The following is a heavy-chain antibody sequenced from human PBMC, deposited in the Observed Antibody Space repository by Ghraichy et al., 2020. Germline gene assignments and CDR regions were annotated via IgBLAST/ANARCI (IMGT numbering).Heavy chain of an antibody. V-gene: IGHV4-4*09. CDR3: ARHAGLWDAFDI. CDR2: IDINDNT. Sequence: SETLSLTCTVSGGSISSYYWSWIRQPPGKGLEWIGYIDINDNTNYNPSLKSRVTISVDTSKSQLFLKLRSVTAADTALYYCARHAGLWDAFDIWGQGTMVTVSS. CDR1: GGSISSYY. D-gene: IGHD5-18*01. J-gene: IGHJ3*02.